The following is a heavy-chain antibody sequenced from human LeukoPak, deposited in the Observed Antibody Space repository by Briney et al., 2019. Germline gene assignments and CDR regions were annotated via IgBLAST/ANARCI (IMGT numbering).Heavy chain of an antibody. CDR1: GFTFSSYS. V-gene: IGHV3-48*01. CDR2: NSNSSSTI. J-gene: IGHJ6*03. CDR3: ARVLRYFDWLEGYYMDV. Sequence: GGSLRLPCAASGFTFSSYSMNWVRQAPGKGLEWISYNSNSSSTIHYADSVKGRFTISRDNAKNSLYLQMNSLRAEDTAVYYCARVLRYFDWLEGYYMDVWGKGTTVTVSS. D-gene: IGHD3-9*01.